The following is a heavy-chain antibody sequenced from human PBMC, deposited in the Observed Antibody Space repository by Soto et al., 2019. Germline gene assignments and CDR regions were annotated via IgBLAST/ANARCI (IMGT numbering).Heavy chain of an antibody. CDR3: ARDLGYYDSSGYFDY. J-gene: IGHJ4*02. CDR1: GFTFSDYY. D-gene: IGHD3-22*01. Sequence: PGGSLRLSCAASGFTFSDYYMSWMRQAPGKGLEWVSYISSSDTIIYYADSVKGRFTISRDNAKNSLYLQMNSLRAEDTAVYYCARDLGYYDSSGYFDYWGQGTLFTVSS. V-gene: IGHV3-11*01. CDR2: ISSSDTII.